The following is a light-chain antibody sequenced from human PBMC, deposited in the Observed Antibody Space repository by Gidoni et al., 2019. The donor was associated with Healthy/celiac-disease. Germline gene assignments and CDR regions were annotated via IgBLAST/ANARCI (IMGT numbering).Light chain of an antibody. CDR1: QSLLHSNGYNY. V-gene: IGKV2-28*01. J-gene: IGKJ1*01. CDR2: LGS. CDR3: MQALQTPRT. Sequence: DCVMNQSPLPLSVTAGEPASISCTSSQSLLHSNGYNYLDWYLQKPGKSPQLLIYLGSNRASGVPDRFSGSGSGTDFTLKISRVEAEDVGVYYCMQALQTPRTFGQGTKVEIK.